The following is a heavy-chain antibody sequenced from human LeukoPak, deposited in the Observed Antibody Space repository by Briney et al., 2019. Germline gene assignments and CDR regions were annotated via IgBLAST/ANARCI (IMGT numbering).Heavy chain of an antibody. Sequence: GESLKISCKGSGYSFTSYWIGWVRQMPGKGLEWMGIIYPGDSDTRYSPSFQGQVTISADKSISTAYLQWSSLKASDTAMYYCARQERYCSSTSCYLAFDIWGQGTMVTVSS. V-gene: IGHV5-51*01. CDR3: ARQERYCSSTSCYLAFDI. CDR2: IYPGDSDT. J-gene: IGHJ3*02. CDR1: GYSFTSYW. D-gene: IGHD2-2*01.